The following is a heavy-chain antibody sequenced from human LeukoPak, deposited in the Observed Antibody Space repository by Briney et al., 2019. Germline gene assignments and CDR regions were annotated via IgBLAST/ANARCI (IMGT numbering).Heavy chain of an antibody. CDR1: GFTFSSNF. Sequence: GGSLRLSCAASGFTFSSNFMSWVRQAPGKGLEWVSVIYSGGDTYYADSVKGRFTISRDNSKNTLYLQMNSLRAEDTAVYYCARDFCSSARCNIRWFDPWGQGTLVTVSS. V-gene: IGHV3-66*02. CDR2: IYSGGDT. CDR3: ARDFCSSARCNIRWFDP. J-gene: IGHJ5*02. D-gene: IGHD2-2*02.